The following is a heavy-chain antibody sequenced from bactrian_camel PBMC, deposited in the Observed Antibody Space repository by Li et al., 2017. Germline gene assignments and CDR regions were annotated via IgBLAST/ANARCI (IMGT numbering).Heavy chain of an antibody. V-gene: IGHV3S40*01. D-gene: IGHD4*01. J-gene: IGHJ7*01. CDR1: GSTFDEHE. Sequence: DVQLVESGGGSVQPGETLRLSCTSSGSTFDEHEMGWYRQSPGKEREGVALIYPDGRITYYTDSVKGRFTISRDNAKNTVYLQLNSLKTEDMARYYCAREGDYGGNYYGLDLWGEGTQVTVS. CDR2: IYPDGRIT.